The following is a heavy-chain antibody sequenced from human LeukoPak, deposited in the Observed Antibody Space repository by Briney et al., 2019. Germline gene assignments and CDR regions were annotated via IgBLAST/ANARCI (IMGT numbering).Heavy chain of an antibody. J-gene: IGHJ3*02. CDR2: MNPNSRNT. V-gene: IGHV1-8*03. CDR3: ASFYDSSGAYAFDI. Sequence: GASVKVSCKASGYTFTSYDINWVRQATGQALEWMGWMNPNSRNTGYTQKFQSRDTITRNTCISTAYMELSSLRSEDTAVYYGASFYDSSGAYAFDIWGQGTMVTVSS. D-gene: IGHD3-22*01. CDR1: GYTFTSYD.